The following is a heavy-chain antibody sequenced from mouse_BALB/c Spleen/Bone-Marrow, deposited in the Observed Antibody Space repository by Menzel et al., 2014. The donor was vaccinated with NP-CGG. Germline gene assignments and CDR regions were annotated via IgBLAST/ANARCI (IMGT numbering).Heavy chain of an antibody. V-gene: IGHV14-3*02. CDR3: ARNSMAY. CDR1: GFNIKDTY. J-gene: IGHJ3*01. Sequence: VHLQQPGAELVKPGASVKLSCTASGFNIKDTYMHWVKQRPEQGLEWIGRIDPANYNTKYDPKFQGKATITADTSSNTAYLQLSSLTSEDTAVYYCARNSMAYWGQGTLVTVSA. CDR2: IDPANYNT.